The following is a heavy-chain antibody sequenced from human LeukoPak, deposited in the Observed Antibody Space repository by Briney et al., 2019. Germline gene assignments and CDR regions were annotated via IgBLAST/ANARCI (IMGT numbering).Heavy chain of an antibody. CDR1: GFTFSSYG. D-gene: IGHD1-26*01. V-gene: IGHV3-33*01. J-gene: IGHJ4*02. Sequence: PGGSLRLSCAASGFTFSSYGMHWVRQAPGKGLEWVAVIWYDGSNKYYADSVKGRFTISRDNSKNTLYLQMNSLRAEDTAVYYCARSPLDSGSHYETEFDYWGQGTLVTVSS. CDR3: ARSPLDSGSHYETEFDY. CDR2: IWYDGSNK.